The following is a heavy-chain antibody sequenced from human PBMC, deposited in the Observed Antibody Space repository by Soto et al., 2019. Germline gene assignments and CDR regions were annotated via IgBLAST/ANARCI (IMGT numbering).Heavy chain of an antibody. CDR1: GGSFSGYY. J-gene: IGHJ6*02. D-gene: IGHD2-15*01. CDR3: ASEEVAQWFTKGYYGMDV. V-gene: IGHV4-34*01. Sequence: SETLSLTCAVYGGSFSGYYWSWIRQPPGKGLEWIGAINHGGGTNSNPSLKSRVTMSVDTSKKHFSLKLSSVTAADTAVYYCASEEVAQWFTKGYYGMDVWGQGTTVTVSS. CDR2: INHGGGT.